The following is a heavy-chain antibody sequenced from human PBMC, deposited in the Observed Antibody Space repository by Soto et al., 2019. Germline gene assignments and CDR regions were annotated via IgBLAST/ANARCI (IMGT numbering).Heavy chain of an antibody. J-gene: IGHJ5*02. CDR3: ARMASAGTLNWFDP. CDR1: GYTXINFD. D-gene: IGHD6-13*01. V-gene: IGHV1-8*02. Sequence: SXKVSCKASGYTXINFDIGLVRQAAGQGLEWLGWMNPGSCKTGYPSKFQGRVAMTRDASTVTSHLELSSLTSDDTAVYYCARMASAGTLNWFDPWGQGALGTVS. CDR2: MNPGSCKT.